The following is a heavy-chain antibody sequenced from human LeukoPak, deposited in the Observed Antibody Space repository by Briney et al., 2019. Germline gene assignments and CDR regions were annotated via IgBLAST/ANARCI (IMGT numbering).Heavy chain of an antibody. CDR3: ARGRSGYPDY. CDR1: GFTFSSYA. V-gene: IGHV3-23*01. Sequence: GGSLRLSCAASGFTFSSYAMSWVRQAPGKGLEWVSAISGSGGSTYYADSVKGRFTISRDNAKNSLYLQMNSLRAEDTAVYYCARGRSGYPDYWGQGTLVTVSS. D-gene: IGHD3-22*01. J-gene: IGHJ4*02. CDR2: ISGSGGST.